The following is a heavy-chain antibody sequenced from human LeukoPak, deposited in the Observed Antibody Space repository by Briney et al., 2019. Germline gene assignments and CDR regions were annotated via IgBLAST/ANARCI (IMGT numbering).Heavy chain of an antibody. D-gene: IGHD3-10*01. CDR3: AKTPVLLWFGESYFDY. Sequence: GGSLRLSCVGSGFTFRSHAMSWVRQAPGKGLEWVSAISGSGGSTYYADSVKGRFTISRDNSKNTLYLQMNSLRAEDTAVYYCAKTPVLLWFGESYFDYWGQGTLVTVSS. V-gene: IGHV3-23*01. CDR1: GFTFRSHA. J-gene: IGHJ4*02. CDR2: ISGSGGST.